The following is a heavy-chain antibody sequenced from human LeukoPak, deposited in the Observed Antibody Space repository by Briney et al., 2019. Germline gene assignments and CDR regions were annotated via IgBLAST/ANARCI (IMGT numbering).Heavy chain of an antibody. V-gene: IGHV4-4*07. D-gene: IGHD6-13*01. CDR1: GGSISSYC. CDR3: ARDEYSSSWYGTGYFDY. J-gene: IGHJ4*02. Sequence: SETLSLTCTVSGGSISSYCWSWIRQPAGKGLEWIGRIYTSGSTNYNPSLKSRVTMSVDTSKNQFSLKLSSVTAADTAVYYCARDEYSSSWYGTGYFDYWGQGTLVTVSS. CDR2: IYTSGST.